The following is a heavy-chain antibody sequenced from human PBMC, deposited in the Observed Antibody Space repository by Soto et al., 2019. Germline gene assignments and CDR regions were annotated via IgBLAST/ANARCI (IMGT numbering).Heavy chain of an antibody. CDR1: GFTFRSYA. D-gene: IGHD2-15*01. Sequence: QVQLVESGGGVVQPGRSLRLSCAASGFTFRSYAMHWVRQAPGTGLECVAVISYDGSNKFYRDSVKGRFTISRDNSKNTLYLQINSLRYEDTAVYYCARGDREDIAVVVGARTGEYGVDVWGQGTTVTVSS. CDR3: ARGDREDIAVVVGARTGEYGVDV. CDR2: ISYDGSNK. J-gene: IGHJ6*02. V-gene: IGHV3-30-3*01.